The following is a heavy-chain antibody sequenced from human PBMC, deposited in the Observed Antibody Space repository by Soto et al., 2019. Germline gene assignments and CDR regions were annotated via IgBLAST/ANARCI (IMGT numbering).Heavy chain of an antibody. V-gene: IGHV4-34*01. D-gene: IGHD3-10*01. CDR3: ARAGSLDYYGSGSYYNNPYYFDY. Sequence: SETLSLTCAVYGGSFSGYYWSWIRQPPGKGLEWIGEINHSGSTNYNPSLKSRVTISVDTSKNQFSLKLSSVTAADTAVYYCARAGSLDYYGSGSYYNNPYYFDYWGQGTLVTVSS. CDR2: INHSGST. J-gene: IGHJ4*02. CDR1: GGSFSGYY.